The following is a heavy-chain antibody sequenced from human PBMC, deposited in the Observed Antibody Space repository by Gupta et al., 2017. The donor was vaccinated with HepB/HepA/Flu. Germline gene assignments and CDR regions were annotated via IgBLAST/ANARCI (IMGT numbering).Heavy chain of an antibody. Sequence: EVQLVESGGGLVQPGGSLRLSCAASGFTFSSYWMSWVRQAPGKGLEVVANIKQEGREEYYVDSVKGRFTISRDNAKNSLYLQMNSLRAEDTAVYYCARVAAPVSDAFDIWGQGTMVTVSS. V-gene: IGHV3-7*01. CDR3: ARVAAPVSDAFDI. CDR1: GFTFSSYW. J-gene: IGHJ3*02. D-gene: IGHD2-15*01. CDR2: IKQEGREE.